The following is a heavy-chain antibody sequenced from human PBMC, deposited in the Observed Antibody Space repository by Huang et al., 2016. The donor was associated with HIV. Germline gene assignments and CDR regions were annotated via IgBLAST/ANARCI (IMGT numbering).Heavy chain of an antibody. CDR2: ISAASGDT. J-gene: IGHJ3*02. Sequence: QIQLMQSGPELKQPGASVKVSCKASGYTFTRYGITWVRQAPGQGPEWMGRISAASGDTEYAQKCQGRVTLTTDTSTNIAYMELRSLRSDDTAKYYCARDPKYHRIGYYRQRRGIDIWGQGTMVIVSS. V-gene: IGHV1-18*01. CDR3: ARDPKYHRIGYYRQRRGIDI. D-gene: IGHD3-22*01. CDR1: GYTFTRYG.